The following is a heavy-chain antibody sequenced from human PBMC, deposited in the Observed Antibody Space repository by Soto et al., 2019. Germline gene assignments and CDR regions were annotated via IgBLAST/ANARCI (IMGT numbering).Heavy chain of an antibody. J-gene: IGHJ6*02. CDR3: ARGTVAATRYYYGMDV. V-gene: IGHV3-11*05. Sequence: QVQLVESGGGLVKPGGSLRLSCAASGFTFSDYYMSWIRQAPGKGLEWVSYISSSSSYTNYADSVKGRFTISRDNAKNSLYLQMNSLRAEDTAVYYCARGTVAATRYYYGMDVWGQGTTVTVSS. CDR2: ISSSSSYT. D-gene: IGHD2-15*01. CDR1: GFTFSDYY.